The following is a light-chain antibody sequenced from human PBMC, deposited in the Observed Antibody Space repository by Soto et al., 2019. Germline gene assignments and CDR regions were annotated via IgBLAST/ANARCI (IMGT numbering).Light chain of an antibody. CDR3: QHYYTIPWT. CDR2: WAS. J-gene: IGKJ1*01. Sequence: DIVMTQSPDSLAVSLGEGATINCKSSQSVLSSSNNKNCLAWYQQKSGQPPKLLIYWASTRESGVPDRFSGSGSGTDFTLTISSLQAEDVAAYYCQHYYTIPWTFGQGTKVDIK. CDR1: QSVLSSSNNKNC. V-gene: IGKV4-1*01.